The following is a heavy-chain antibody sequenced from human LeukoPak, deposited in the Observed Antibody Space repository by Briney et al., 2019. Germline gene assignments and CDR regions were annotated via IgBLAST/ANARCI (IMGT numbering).Heavy chain of an antibody. V-gene: IGHV3-11*01. Sequence: GGSLRLSCAASGFTFSDYYISGIRQAPGRGREWVSYIIRSGSTIYYADSVKGRFTISRDNAKNSLYLQMNSLRAEDTAVYYCARYSKAARLFSKRRYYFDYWGQGTLVTVSS. CDR3: ARYSKAARLFSKRRYYFDY. CDR1: GFTFSDYY. D-gene: IGHD6-6*01. J-gene: IGHJ4*02. CDR2: IIRSGSTI.